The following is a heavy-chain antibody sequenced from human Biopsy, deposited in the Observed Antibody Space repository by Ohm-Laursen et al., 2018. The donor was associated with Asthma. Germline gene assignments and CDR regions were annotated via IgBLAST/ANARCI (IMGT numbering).Heavy chain of an antibody. Sequence: ASVKVSCKASGYTFTSYDINWVRQATGQGPEWMGWMNPNSGNTGYPQNFQGRVTMTRDTSISTAYMELSSLRSEDTAVYYCTRWSLRIRDTPNDYWGQGTLVTVSS. J-gene: IGHJ4*02. CDR3: TRWSLRIRDTPNDY. CDR2: MNPNSGNT. CDR1: GYTFTSYD. D-gene: IGHD3-10*01. V-gene: IGHV1-8*01.